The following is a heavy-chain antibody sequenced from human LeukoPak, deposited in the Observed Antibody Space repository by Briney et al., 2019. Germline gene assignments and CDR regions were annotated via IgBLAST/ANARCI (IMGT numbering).Heavy chain of an antibody. Sequence: SETLSLTCAVYGGSFSGYYWSWIRQPPGKGLERIGEINHSGSTNYNPSLKSRVTISVDTSKNQFSLKLSSVTAADTAVYYCARCPYYYDSSGYYHWGQGTLVTVSS. CDR3: ARCPYYYDSSGYYH. J-gene: IGHJ5*02. CDR1: GGSFSGYY. CDR2: INHSGST. V-gene: IGHV4-34*01. D-gene: IGHD3-22*01.